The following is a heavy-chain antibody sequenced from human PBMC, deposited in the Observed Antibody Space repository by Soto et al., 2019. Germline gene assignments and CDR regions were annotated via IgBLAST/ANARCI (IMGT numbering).Heavy chain of an antibody. CDR1: GASISGYY. CDR2: IHYSGIT. D-gene: IGHD3-22*01. CDR3: VRDPDHDSSGYIFHY. V-gene: IGHV4-59*01. Sequence: PSETLSLTCTVSGASISGYYWSWIRQPPGKGLEWIGCIHYSGITYYNPSLKSRLTISVDTSKNQFSLKLSSLTAADTAVYYCVRDPDHDSSGYIFHYWGTGNLVPVPS. J-gene: IGHJ4*02.